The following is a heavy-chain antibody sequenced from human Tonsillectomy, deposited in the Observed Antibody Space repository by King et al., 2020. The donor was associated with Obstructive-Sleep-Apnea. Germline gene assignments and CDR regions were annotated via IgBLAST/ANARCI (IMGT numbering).Heavy chain of an antibody. J-gene: IGHJ4*02. Sequence: QLQESGPGLVKPSETLSLSCTVSGAFISSHYWSWIRQSPGKGLEWIGYIYHSGSTDYNPSLRSRVTISRDTSKKQFSLKLRSVTAADTAVYYCARDGLSIAGPTGFDYWGQGALVTVSS. D-gene: IGHD3-16*01. CDR1: GAFISSHY. V-gene: IGHV4-59*11. CDR3: ARDGLSIAGPTGFDY. CDR2: IYHSGST.